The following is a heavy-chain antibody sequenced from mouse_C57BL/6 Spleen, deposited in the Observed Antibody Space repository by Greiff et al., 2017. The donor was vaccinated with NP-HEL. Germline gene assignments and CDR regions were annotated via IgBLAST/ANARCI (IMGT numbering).Heavy chain of an antibody. D-gene: IGHD4-1*01. CDR2: IRLKSVNYAT. J-gene: IGHJ3*01. CDR3: TSLAELGRWFAY. V-gene: IGHV6-3*01. CDR1: GFTFSNYW. Sequence: EVHLVESGGGLVQPGGSMKLSCVASGFTFSNYWMNWVRQSPEKGLEWVAQIRLKSVNYATHYAESVKGRFTISRDDSKSSVYLHMDNLRAEDTGIYYCTSLAELGRWFAYWGQGTLVTVSA.